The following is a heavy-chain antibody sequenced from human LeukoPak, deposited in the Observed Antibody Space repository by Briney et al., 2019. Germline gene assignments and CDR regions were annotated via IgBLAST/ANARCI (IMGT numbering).Heavy chain of an antibody. CDR1: GYTFTGYY. J-gene: IGHJ4*02. CDR3: AREEYSSSGSDFDY. D-gene: IGHD6-6*01. V-gene: IGHV1-2*02. Sequence: ASVKVSCKASGYTFTGYYMHWVRQPPGQGLEWMGWINPNSGGTNYAQKFQGRVTMTRDTSISTAYRELSRLRSDDTAVYYCAREEYSSSGSDFDYWGQGTLVRVSS. CDR2: INPNSGGT.